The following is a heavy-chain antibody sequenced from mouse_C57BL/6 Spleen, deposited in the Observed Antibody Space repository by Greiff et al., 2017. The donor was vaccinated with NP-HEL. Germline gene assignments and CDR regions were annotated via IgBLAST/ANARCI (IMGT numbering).Heavy chain of an antibody. J-gene: IGHJ4*01. CDR1: GYTFTSYW. CDR2: INPSNGGT. D-gene: IGHD2-1*01. CDR3: ARGRTTMVTTWNYYAMDY. Sequence: QVQLQQPGTELVKPGASVKLSCKASGYTFTSYWMHWVKQRPGQGLEWIGNINPSNGGTNYNEKFKSKATLTVDKSSSTVYMQLSSLTSEDSAVYYCARGRTTMVTTWNYYAMDYWGQGTSVTVSS. V-gene: IGHV1-53*01.